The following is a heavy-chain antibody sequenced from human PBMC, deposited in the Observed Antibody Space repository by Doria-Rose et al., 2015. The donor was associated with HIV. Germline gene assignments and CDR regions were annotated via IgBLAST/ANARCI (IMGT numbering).Heavy chain of an antibody. V-gene: IGHV2-26*01. Sequence: QITLKEPGPVLVKPTETLTLTCTVSGVSLSSPGMGVSWIRQPPGKALEWLANIISDDERSYKTSLKRRLTISRCTSRSQLVVTMTDMHPVDTATYYCARIKSSRWYHKYYFDFWGQGTLVIVSA. D-gene: IGHD6-13*01. J-gene: IGHJ4*02. CDR2: IISDDER. CDR3: ARIKSSRWYHKYYFDF. CDR1: GVSLSSPGMG.